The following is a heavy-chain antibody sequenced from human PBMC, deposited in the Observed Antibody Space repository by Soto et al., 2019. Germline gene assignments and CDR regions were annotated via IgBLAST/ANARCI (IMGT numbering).Heavy chain of an antibody. Sequence: EVQLVESGGGLVQPGGSLRLSCAASGFTVSSNYMSWVRQAPGKGLEWVSVIYSGGSTYYADSVKGRFTISRHNSKNTLYLQMNSLRAEDTAVYYCARGSLDSYYYYIYVWGKGTTVTVSS. CDR2: IYSGGST. CDR3: ARGSLDSYYYYIYV. CDR1: GFTVSSNY. J-gene: IGHJ6*03. V-gene: IGHV3-53*04.